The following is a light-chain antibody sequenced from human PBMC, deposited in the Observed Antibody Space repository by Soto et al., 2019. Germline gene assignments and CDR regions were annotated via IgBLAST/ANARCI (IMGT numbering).Light chain of an antibody. CDR1: QSVSSN. J-gene: IGKJ5*01. CDR3: QQYGSSPLIS. Sequence: EIVLTQSPAILSVSPGERSTQSCRSSQSVSSNLAWYQQKPGQAPRLLIYGASTRATGIPDRFSGSGSGRDFTLTISGLEPEDFAVYYCQQYGSSPLISFGQGTRLEIK. V-gene: IGKV3-20*01. CDR2: GAS.